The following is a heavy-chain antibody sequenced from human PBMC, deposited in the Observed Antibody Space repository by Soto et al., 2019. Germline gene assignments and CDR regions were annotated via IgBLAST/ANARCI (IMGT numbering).Heavy chain of an antibody. CDR2: ISGSGGST. CDR3: AKDRPDYYGSGSYDGY. J-gene: IGHJ4*02. D-gene: IGHD3-10*01. Sequence: GGSLRLSCAASGFTFSSYAMSWVRQAPGKGLEWVSAISGSGGSTYYADSVKGRFTISRDNSKNTLYLQMNSLRAEDTAVYYCAKDRPDYYGSGSYDGYWGQGTLVTVSS. V-gene: IGHV3-23*01. CDR1: GFTFSSYA.